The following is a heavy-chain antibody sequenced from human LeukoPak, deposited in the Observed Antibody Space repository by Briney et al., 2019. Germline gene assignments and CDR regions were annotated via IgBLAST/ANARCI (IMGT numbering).Heavy chain of an antibody. V-gene: IGHV3-20*04. CDR1: GFTFDDYG. CDR2: INWNGGST. CDR3: ARDFRSRYCSSTSCYTFDC. D-gene: IGHD2-2*01. J-gene: IGHJ4*02. Sequence: PGGSLRLSCAASGFTFDDYGMSWVRQAPGKGLEWVSGINWNGGSTGYADSVKGRFTISRDNAKNSLYLQMNSLRAEDTALYYCARDFRSRYCSSTSCYTFDCWGQGTLVTVSS.